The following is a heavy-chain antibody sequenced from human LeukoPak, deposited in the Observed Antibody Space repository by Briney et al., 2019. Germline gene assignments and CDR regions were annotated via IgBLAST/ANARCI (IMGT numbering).Heavy chain of an antibody. D-gene: IGHD4-11*01. CDR1: GYTLTNFF. CDR3: ARGRLSTVTNIFDYSMDV. Sequence: ASVKVSCKASGYTLTNFFIHWVRQAPGQSLEWVGWSNAGSGSTKYSKELKGRVTITRDTSANTVNMQLSSLRPEDTAVYYCARGRLSTVTNIFDYSMDVWGQGTAVIVSS. J-gene: IGHJ6*02. V-gene: IGHV1-3*02. CDR2: SNAGSGST.